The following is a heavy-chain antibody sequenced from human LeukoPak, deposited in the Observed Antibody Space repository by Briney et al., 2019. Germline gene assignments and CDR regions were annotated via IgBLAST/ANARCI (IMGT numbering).Heavy chain of an antibody. CDR3: ARGKRGYSFGDY. J-gene: IGHJ4*02. CDR2: IKQDGSEK. CDR1: GFIFSSYW. D-gene: IGHD5-18*01. V-gene: IGHV3-7*01. Sequence: GSLSLSCAASGFIFSSYWMSWVRQAPGKGLEWVAHIKQDGSEKYYVDSVKGRFTISRDNAKNSLYLQMNNLRAEDTAVYYCARGKRGYSFGDYWGQGTLVTVSS.